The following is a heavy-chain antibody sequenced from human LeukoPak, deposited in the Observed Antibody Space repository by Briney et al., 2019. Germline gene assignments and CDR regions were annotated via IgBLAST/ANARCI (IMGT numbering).Heavy chain of an antibody. D-gene: IGHD2-15*01. V-gene: IGHV1-46*01. J-gene: IGHJ4*02. CDR1: GYTFTRYY. CDR2: IDPSGGST. Sequence: VSVKVSCKASGYTFTRYYMHWVRQAPGQGLEWMGIIDPSGGSTSYAQKFQGRVTMTRDTSTSTVYMELSSLRSEDTGVYYCAREDSRHYFDSWGQGTLVTVSS. CDR3: AREDSRHYFDS.